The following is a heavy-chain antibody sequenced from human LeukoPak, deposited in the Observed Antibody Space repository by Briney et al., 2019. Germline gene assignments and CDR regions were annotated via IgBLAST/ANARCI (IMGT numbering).Heavy chain of an antibody. CDR1: GYTCTGYY. CDR3: ATSSGWKSNIDY. CDR2: INPNSGGT. V-gene: IGHV1-2*02. D-gene: IGHD6-19*01. J-gene: IGHJ4*02. Sequence: ASVKVSCKASGYTCTGYYMHWVRQAPGQGLEWMGWINPNSGGTNYAQKFQGRVTMTRDTSISTAYMELSRLRSDDTAVFYCATSSGWKSNIDYWGQGTLVTVSS.